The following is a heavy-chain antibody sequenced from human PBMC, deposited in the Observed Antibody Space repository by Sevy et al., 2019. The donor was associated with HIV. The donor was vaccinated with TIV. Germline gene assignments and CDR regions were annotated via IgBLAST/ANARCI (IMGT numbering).Heavy chain of an antibody. D-gene: IGHD3-3*01. Sequence: GGSLRLSCAASGFTFSSHWMFWVRQAPGKGLVWVSHINSHGTITNYADSVKGGLTISRDNAKNTVYLQINRLRAEDTAVYYCARGQVLRFLEWPTYGMDVWGQGTTVTVSS. CDR1: GFTFSSHW. V-gene: IGHV3-74*01. CDR3: ARGQVLRFLEWPTYGMDV. J-gene: IGHJ6*02. CDR2: INSHGTIT.